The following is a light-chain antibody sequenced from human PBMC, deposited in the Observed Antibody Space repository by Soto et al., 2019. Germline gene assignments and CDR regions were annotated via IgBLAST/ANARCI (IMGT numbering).Light chain of an antibody. CDR1: SSDVGGYNL. Sequence: QSALTQPASVSGSPGQSITISCTGTSSDVGGYNLVSWYQHHPGKAPKLMIYEGTKRPSGVSNRSSGSKSGDTASLTISGLQHEDEADYYCCSYATGSTWVFGGGTQLTVL. V-gene: IGLV2-23*01. CDR2: EGT. CDR3: CSYATGSTWV. J-gene: IGLJ3*02.